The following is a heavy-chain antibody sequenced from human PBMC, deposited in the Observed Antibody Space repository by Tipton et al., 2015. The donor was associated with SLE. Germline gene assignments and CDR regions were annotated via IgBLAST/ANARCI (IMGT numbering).Heavy chain of an antibody. CDR2: IYVSGST. Sequence: LRLSCTVSGGSISSGFYYWSWIRQPAGKGLEWIGRIYVSGSTNYNPSLKSRVTMSVDVSKNQFSLKLSSVTAADTAVYYCARQRLRLLSPLDAWGQGTTVTVS. V-gene: IGHV4-61*02. CDR3: ARQRLRLLSPLDA. D-gene: IGHD3-10*01. J-gene: IGHJ6*02. CDR1: GGSISSGFYY.